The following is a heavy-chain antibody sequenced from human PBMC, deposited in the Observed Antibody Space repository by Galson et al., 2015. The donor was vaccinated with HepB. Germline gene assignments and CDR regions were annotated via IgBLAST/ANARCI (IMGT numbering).Heavy chain of an antibody. CDR1: GFSFSYFP. CDR3: VRPRGAGAGDYQNWYFDL. CDR2: ISYTGTYT. D-gene: IGHD4-17*01. Sequence: SLRLSCAASGFSFSYFPMHWVRQAPGKGLEWVAVISYTGTYTGYADFGRGRFTISRDNSRNALYLQMNSLTVEDTALYYCVRPRGAGAGDYQNWYFDLWGRGTPVTVSS. J-gene: IGHJ2*01. V-gene: IGHV3-30*04.